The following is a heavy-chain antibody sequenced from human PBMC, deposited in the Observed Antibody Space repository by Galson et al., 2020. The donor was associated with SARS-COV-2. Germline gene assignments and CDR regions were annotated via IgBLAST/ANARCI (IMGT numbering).Heavy chain of an antibody. V-gene: IGHV4-31*03. CDR1: GGSISSGGYY. CDR2: IHDSGRT. D-gene: IGHD3-9*01. CDR3: ARTGYYSGWFER. Sequence: SETLSLTCTVSGGSISSGGYYWSWIRQHPGKGLEWIGYIHDSGRTYYNPSLKSRVIISIDTSKNQFSLNLSFVTAADTAVYYCARTGYYSGWFERGGQGALVTVS. J-gene: IGHJ5*02.